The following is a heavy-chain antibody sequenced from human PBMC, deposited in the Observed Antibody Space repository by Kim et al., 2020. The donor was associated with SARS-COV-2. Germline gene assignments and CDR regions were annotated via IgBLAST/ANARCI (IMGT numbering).Heavy chain of an antibody. J-gene: IGHJ3*02. Sequence: ASVKVSCKASGYTFTSYAMHWVRQAPGQRLEWMGWINAGNGNTKYSQKFQGRVTITRDTSASTAYMELSSLRSEDTAVYYCARLKTGTTGDDAFDIWGQGTMVTVSS. CDR2: INAGNGNT. CDR1: GYTFTSYA. V-gene: IGHV1-3*01. D-gene: IGHD1-1*01. CDR3: ARLKTGTTGDDAFDI.